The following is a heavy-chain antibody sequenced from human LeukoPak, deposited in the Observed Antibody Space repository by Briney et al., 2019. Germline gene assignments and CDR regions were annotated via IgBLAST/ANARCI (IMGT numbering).Heavy chain of an antibody. CDR1: GGSISSSSYY. V-gene: IGHV4-39*01. CDR2: IYYSGST. Sequence: SETLSLTCTVSGGSISSSSYYWGWIRQPPGKGLEWIGSIYYSGSTYYNPPLKSRVTISVDTSKNQFSLKLSSVTAADTAVYYCARPLDVAGSFDYWGQGTLVTVSS. D-gene: IGHD6-19*01. CDR3: ARPLDVAGSFDY. J-gene: IGHJ4*02.